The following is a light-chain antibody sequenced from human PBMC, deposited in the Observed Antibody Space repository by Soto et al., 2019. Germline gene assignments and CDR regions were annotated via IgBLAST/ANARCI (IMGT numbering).Light chain of an antibody. CDR2: GVA. J-gene: IGLJ1*01. CDR1: GGDIGFYNY. V-gene: IGLV2-14*01. CDR3: CSYAHGSSYV. Sequence: QSVLTQPASVSGPPGQSITIFCTGTGGDIGFYNYVSWYQQHPGKAPKLLIYGVANRPSGVSARFSGSKSGSTASLTISSLQAEDEADYYCCSYAHGSSYVVGTGTKVTVL.